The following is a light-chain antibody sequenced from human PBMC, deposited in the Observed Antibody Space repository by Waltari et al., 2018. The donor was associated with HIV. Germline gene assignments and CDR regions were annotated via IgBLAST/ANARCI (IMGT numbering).Light chain of an antibody. CDR2: VAS. V-gene: IGKV3-15*01. Sequence: EIVMTQSPATLSVSPGERATLSCRTSQSVSSNLAWYQQNPGQAPRLLLYVASTRATDIPARFSGSGSGTEFTLTISSLQSEDFAVYYCQQYNNWPVQYTFGQGTKLEIK. J-gene: IGKJ2*01. CDR3: QQYNNWPVQYT. CDR1: QSVSSN.